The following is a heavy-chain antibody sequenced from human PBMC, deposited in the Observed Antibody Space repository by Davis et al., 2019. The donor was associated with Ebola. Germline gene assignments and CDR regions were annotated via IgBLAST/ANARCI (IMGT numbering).Heavy chain of an antibody. V-gene: IGHV6-1*01. D-gene: IGHD5-12*01. CDR1: GDSVSGNNGA. CDR2: TYYYRSKWYI. CDR3: TRGWLRSKFDY. Sequence: HSQTLSLTCAISGDSVSGNNGAWNWIRQSPSRGPEWLGRTYYYRSKWYIDYAESVRGRIIINPDTSKNQLSLQVNSVTPEDTAVYYCTRGWLRSKFDYWGRGTLVTVSS. J-gene: IGHJ4*02.